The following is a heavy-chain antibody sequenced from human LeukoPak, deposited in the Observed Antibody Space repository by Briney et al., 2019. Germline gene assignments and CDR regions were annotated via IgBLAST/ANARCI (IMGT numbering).Heavy chain of an antibody. D-gene: IGHD3-10*01. CDR2: IYSGGST. J-gene: IGHJ6*01. CDR3: ARGNTMVRGVISGMDV. V-gene: IGHV3-53*04. Sequence: GGSLRLSCAASGFTVSSNYMSWVRQAPGKGLEWVSVIYSGGSTYYADSVKGRFTISRHNSKNTLYLQMNSLRAEDTAVYYCARGNTMVRGVISGMDVWGQGTTVTVPS. CDR1: GFTVSSNY.